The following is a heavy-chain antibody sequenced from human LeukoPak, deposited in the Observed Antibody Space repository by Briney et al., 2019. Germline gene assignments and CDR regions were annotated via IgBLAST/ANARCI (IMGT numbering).Heavy chain of an antibody. CDR3: AAGLKELGY. V-gene: IGHV3-30*03. D-gene: IGHD1-26*01. CDR2: ISYDGSNK. Sequence: PGRPLRLSCAASGFTFSSYGMHWVRQAPGKGLEWVAVISYDGSNKYYADSVKGRFTISRDNSKNTLYLEMNSLRAEDTAVYYCAAGLKELGYWGQGTLVTVSS. CDR1: GFTFSSYG. J-gene: IGHJ4*02.